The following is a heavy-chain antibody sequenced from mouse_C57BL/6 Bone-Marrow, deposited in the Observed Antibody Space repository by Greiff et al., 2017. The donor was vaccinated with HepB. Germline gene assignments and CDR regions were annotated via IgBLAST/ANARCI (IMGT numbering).Heavy chain of an antibody. V-gene: IGHV1-52*01. D-gene: IGHD3-1*01. CDR1: GYTFTSYW. Sequence: QVQLQQSGAELARPGASVKLSCKASGYTFTSYWMHWVKQRPIQGLEWIGNIDPSDSETHYNQKFKDKATLTVDKSSSTAYMQLSSLTSEDSAVYYGARGLRGYFDYWGQGTTLTVSS. CDR3: ARGLRGYFDY. CDR2: IDPSDSET. J-gene: IGHJ2*01.